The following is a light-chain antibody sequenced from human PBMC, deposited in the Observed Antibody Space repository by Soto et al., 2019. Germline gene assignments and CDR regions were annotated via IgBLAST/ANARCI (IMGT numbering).Light chain of an antibody. CDR1: QSVSSY. Sequence: EIVLTQSPATLSLSPGERATLSCRASQSVSSYLAWYQQKPGQAPRLLIYDASNRATGTPARFSGSGSGTAFTLTIRSLEPEDFAVYYCQHRSNWPLTFGPGTKVDIK. CDR2: DAS. J-gene: IGKJ3*01. CDR3: QHRSNWPLT. V-gene: IGKV3-11*01.